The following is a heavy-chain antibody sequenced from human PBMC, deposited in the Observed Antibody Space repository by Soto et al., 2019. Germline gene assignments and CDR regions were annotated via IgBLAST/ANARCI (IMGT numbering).Heavy chain of an antibody. CDR3: ARGSLVTGDYYYYYMDV. Sequence: SETLSLTCAVYGGSFSTYSWSWIRQPPGKGLEWIGEINHSGSTNYNPSLKSRVTISVDTSKNQFSLKLSSVTAADTAVYYCARGSLVTGDYYYYYMDVWGKGTTVTVSS. V-gene: IGHV4-34*01. CDR1: GGSFSTYS. CDR2: INHSGST. J-gene: IGHJ6*03. D-gene: IGHD2-21*02.